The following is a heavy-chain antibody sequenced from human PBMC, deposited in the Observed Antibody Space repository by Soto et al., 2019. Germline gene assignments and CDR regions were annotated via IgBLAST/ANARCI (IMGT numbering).Heavy chain of an antibody. CDR1: GDSIGTYY. Sequence: QVQLQASGPGLVKPSDTLSLTCTVSGDSIGTYYWGWIRQPPGKRLEWIGYIYSNGGTSYNPALKSRVTISADTSTKQFSLRLSSVTAADTAVYYCVRQGIGALHGLVDVW. CDR3: VRQGIGALHGLVDV. J-gene: IGHJ6*01. D-gene: IGHD1-26*01. CDR2: IYSNGGT. V-gene: IGHV4-59*08.